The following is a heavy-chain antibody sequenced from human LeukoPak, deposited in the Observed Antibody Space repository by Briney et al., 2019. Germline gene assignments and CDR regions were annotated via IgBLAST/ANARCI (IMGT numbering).Heavy chain of an antibody. CDR2: ISAYNGNT. D-gene: IGHD3-22*01. Sequence: ASVKVSCKASGYTFTSYGISWVRQAPGQGLEWMGWISAYNGNTNYAQKLQGRVTMTTDTSTSTAYMELRSLRSDDTAVYYCARGNTYYYDSSGYYPWWGQGTLVTVSS. J-gene: IGHJ4*02. CDR1: GYTFTSYG. V-gene: IGHV1-18*01. CDR3: ARGNTYYYDSSGYYPW.